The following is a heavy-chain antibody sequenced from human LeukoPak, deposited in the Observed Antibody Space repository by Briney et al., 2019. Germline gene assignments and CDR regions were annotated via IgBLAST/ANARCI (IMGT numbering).Heavy chain of an antibody. Sequence: SQTLSLTCTVSGCSISSGGYYWSWIRQHPGKGLEWIGYICYSASTYYNSSLKSRVTISVDTSKNQFSLKLSSVTAADTAVYYCARVLLAYYDSSGYYYNAYYFDYWGQRTLVTVSS. CDR3: ARVLLAYYDSSGYYYNAYYFDY. CDR1: GCSISSGGYY. V-gene: IGHV4-31*03. D-gene: IGHD3-22*01. J-gene: IGHJ4*02. CDR2: ICYSAST.